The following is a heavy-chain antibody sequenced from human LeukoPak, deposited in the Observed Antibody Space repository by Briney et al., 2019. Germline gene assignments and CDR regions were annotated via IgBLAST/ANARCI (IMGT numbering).Heavy chain of an antibody. CDR2: LSDRGSP. CDR1: GDTISGSRFF. D-gene: IGHD6-25*01. Sequence: PSETLSLTCTVSGDTISGSRFFWAWIRQPPGKGLEWIASLSDRGSPKYSPSFQSRVSIFTDTAKNQLSLNLKSVTAADTAVYYCARDANYRDRRGYPTPFAFWGQGILVTGSS. CDR3: ARDANYRDRRGYPTPFAF. J-gene: IGHJ4*02. V-gene: IGHV4-39*02.